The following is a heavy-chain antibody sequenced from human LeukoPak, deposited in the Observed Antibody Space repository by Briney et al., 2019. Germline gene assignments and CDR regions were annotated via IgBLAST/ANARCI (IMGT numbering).Heavy chain of an antibody. J-gene: IGHJ3*02. CDR1: GITFSSYS. CDR2: ISSSSSYI. CDR3: ARARGYGNGALDAFDI. V-gene: IGHV3-21*01. Sequence: GGSLRLSCAASGITFSSYSMNWVRQAPGKGLEWVSSISSSSSYIYYADSVKGRFTISRDNAKNSLYLQMNSLRAEDTAVYYCARARGYGNGALDAFDIWGQGTMVTVSS. D-gene: IGHD5-18*01.